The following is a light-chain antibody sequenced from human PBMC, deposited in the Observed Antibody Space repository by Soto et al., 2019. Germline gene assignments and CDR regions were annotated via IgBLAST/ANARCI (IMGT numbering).Light chain of an antibody. CDR1: QTVSSN. Sequence: EIVMTQSPATLSVSPGERATLSCRASQTVSSNLAWYQQKFGQAPRLLIYGASARATGIPARFSGSGSGTEFTLTISSLQSEDCAVYYCQQYNTWSYTFGQGNKLEIK. J-gene: IGKJ2*01. CDR2: GAS. V-gene: IGKV3-15*01. CDR3: QQYNTWSYT.